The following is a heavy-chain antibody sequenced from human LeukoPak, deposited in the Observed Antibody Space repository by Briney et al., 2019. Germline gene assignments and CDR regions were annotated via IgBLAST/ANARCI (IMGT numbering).Heavy chain of an antibody. CDR2: INGDGSST. Sequence: GGALRLSCAASGLSFTTYWMRWGRQAPGEGLVWVSRINGDGSSTNYADSVKGRFTISRDNAKNTLYLQMNSLRAEDTAMYYCARGGSNYGDIYYWGQGTLVTVSS. D-gene: IGHD4-17*01. V-gene: IGHV3-74*01. CDR1: GLSFTTYW. CDR3: ARGGSNYGDIYY. J-gene: IGHJ4*02.